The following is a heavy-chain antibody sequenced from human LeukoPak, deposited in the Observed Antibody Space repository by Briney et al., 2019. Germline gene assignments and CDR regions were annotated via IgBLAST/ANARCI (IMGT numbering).Heavy chain of an antibody. J-gene: IGHJ4*02. Sequence: SETLSLTCAVYGGPLSGYFWTWIRQPPGKGLEWLGETDHSGRADYNPSLKSRLIISVDMSKNQFSLRLRSVTAADTAVYYCARVSYHHASGRASDYWGQGTLITVSS. D-gene: IGHD3-10*01. CDR2: TDHSGRA. V-gene: IGHV4-34*01. CDR1: GGPLSGYF. CDR3: ARVSYHHASGRASDY.